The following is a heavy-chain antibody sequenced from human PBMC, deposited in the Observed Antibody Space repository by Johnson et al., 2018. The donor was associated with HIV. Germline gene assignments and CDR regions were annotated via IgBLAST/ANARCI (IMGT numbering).Heavy chain of an antibody. CDR3: ARSLIAAADAFDI. CDR2: VSYDGSEK. J-gene: IGHJ3*02. V-gene: IGHV3-30*03. CDR1: GFTFRSYG. D-gene: IGHD6-13*01. Sequence: QVQLVESGGGVVQPGRSLRLSCVASGFTFRSYGMHWVRQAPGKGLEWVAFVSYDGSEKYFADSVKGRFTISRDSSKNTLYLQMNSLRAEDTAVYYCARSLIAAADAFDIWGQGTMVTVSS.